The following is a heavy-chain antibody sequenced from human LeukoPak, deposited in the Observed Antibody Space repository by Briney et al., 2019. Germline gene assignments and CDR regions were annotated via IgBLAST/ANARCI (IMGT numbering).Heavy chain of an antibody. J-gene: IGHJ4*02. CDR2: ISAYNGNT. CDR1: GYTFTSYG. D-gene: IGHD5-18*01. V-gene: IGHV1-18*01. Sequence: ASVKVSCKASGYTFTSYGISWVRQAPGQGLEWMGWISAYNGNTNYAQKLQGRVTMTTDTSTSTAYMELRSLRSDDTAVYYCARGSTTWIQLWPIDYWGQGTLVTVSS. CDR3: ARGSTTWIQLWPIDY.